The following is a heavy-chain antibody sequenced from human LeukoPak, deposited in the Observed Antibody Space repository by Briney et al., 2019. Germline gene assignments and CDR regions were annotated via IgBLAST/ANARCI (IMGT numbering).Heavy chain of an antibody. CDR3: AKERAGYTNPYYFDY. J-gene: IGHJ4*02. V-gene: IGHV3-9*01. Sequence: GGSLRLSCAASGFTFDDYAMHWVRQAPGKGLEWVSGISWNSGSIGYADSVKGRFAISRDNAKNSLYLQMNSLRAEDTALYYCAKERAGYTNPYYFDYWGQGTLVTVSS. CDR1: GFTFDDYA. CDR2: ISWNSGSI. D-gene: IGHD3-16*02.